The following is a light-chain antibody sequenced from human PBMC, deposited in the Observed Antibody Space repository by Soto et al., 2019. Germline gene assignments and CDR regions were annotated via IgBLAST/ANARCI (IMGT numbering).Light chain of an antibody. CDR1: QSVSNY. V-gene: IGKV1-9*01. J-gene: IGKJ1*01. Sequence: GDSVTITCRTSQSVSNYLNWYQQKSGKAPKLLIYAASTLQTGVPPRFSGSGSGTEFTLTISSLQPEDFATYYCQQYDSFSVTFGQGTKVDI. CDR3: QQYDSFSVT. CDR2: AAS.